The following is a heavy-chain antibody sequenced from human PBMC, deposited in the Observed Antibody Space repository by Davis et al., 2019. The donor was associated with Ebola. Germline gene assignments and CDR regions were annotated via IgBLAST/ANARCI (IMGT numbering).Heavy chain of an antibody. J-gene: IGHJ6*02. Sequence: ASVKVSCKASGYTFTSYYMHWVRQAPGQGLEWMGIINPSGGSTSYAQKFQGRVTMTRDTSTSTVYMELSSLRSEDTAVYYCARDGWFGELLRVLPWYYYGMDVWGQGTTVTVSS. CDR3: ARDGWFGELLRVLPWYYYGMDV. CDR1: GYTFTSYY. CDR2: INPSGGST. D-gene: IGHD3-10*01. V-gene: IGHV1-46*01.